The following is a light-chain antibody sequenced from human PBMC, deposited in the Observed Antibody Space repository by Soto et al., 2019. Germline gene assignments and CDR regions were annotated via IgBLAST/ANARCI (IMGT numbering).Light chain of an antibody. Sequence: QSVLTQPPSVSGAPGQRVTISCTGSSSNIGAGYDVHWYQHLPGTGPKVVIYGNNNRPSGVPDRFSGSTSDTSASLAITGLQAEDEADYYCQSYDVSLSDYVFATGTKVTVL. CDR3: QSYDVSLSDYV. CDR2: GNN. V-gene: IGLV1-40*01. J-gene: IGLJ1*01. CDR1: SSNIGAGYD.